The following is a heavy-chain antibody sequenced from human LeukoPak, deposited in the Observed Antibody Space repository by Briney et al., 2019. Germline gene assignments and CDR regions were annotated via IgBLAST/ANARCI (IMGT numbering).Heavy chain of an antibody. CDR3: ASPSVPAAMRAFDI. J-gene: IGHJ3*02. V-gene: IGHV4-34*01. CDR2: INHSGST. Sequence: SETLSLTCAVYGGSFSGYYWNWIRQPPGKGLEWIGEINHSGSTNYNPSLKSRVTISVDSSKNQFTLKLSSVTAADTAVYYCASPSVPAAMRAFDIWGQGTMVTVSS. D-gene: IGHD2-2*01. CDR1: GGSFSGYY.